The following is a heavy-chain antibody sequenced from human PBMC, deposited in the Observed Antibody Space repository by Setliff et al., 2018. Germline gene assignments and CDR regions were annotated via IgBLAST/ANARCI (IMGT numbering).Heavy chain of an antibody. CDR1: GGSISSGGYY. V-gene: IGHV4-31*03. CDR3: ARSPEVGATTYYYYYYMDV. D-gene: IGHD1-26*01. Sequence: SETLSLTCTVSGGSISSGGYYWSWIRQHPGKGLELIGYIYYSGSTYYNPSLKSRVTISVDTSKNQFSLKLSSVTAADTAVYYCARSPEVGATTYYYYYYMDVWGKGTTVTVSS. CDR2: IYYSGST. J-gene: IGHJ6*03.